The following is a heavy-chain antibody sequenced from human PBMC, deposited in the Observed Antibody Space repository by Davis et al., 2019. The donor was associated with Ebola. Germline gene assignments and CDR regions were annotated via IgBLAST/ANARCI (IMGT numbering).Heavy chain of an antibody. CDR3: ARTYDFWSGYYNSNYYYMDV. J-gene: IGHJ6*03. CDR2: INTYNGNT. D-gene: IGHD3-3*01. Sequence: ASVKVSCKASGYTFSSYGISRVRQAPGQGLEWLGWINTYNGNTNYAENLRQGRLSMTVETSTSTVYMELRSLRSDDTAVYYCARTYDFWSGYYNSNYYYMDVWGKGTTVTVFS. CDR1: GYTFSSYG. V-gene: IGHV1-18*01.